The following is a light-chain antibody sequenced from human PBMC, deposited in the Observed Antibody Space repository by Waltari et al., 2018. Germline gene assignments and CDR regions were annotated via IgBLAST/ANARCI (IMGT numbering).Light chain of an antibody. CDR3: MQGTHWPPLT. V-gene: IGKV2-30*01. CDR1: QRLLSSDGNTY. CDR2: KVS. J-gene: IGKJ4*01. Sequence: DVVMTQTPLYLAVTPGQSASISCRSSQRLLSSDGNTYVSWFHQRPGQSPRRLFYKVSFRDSGVPDRITSSGSDTDFSLEISRVEAEDVGHYYCMQGTHWPPLTFGGGTKVEI.